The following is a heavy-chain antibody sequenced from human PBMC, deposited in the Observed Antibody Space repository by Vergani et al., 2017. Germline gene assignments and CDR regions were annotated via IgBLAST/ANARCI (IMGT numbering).Heavy chain of an antibody. Sequence: QVQLQESGPGLVKPSQTLSLTCTVSGGSLSSYYWSWIRQPPGKGLEWIGYIYYSGSTNYNPSLKSRVTISVDTSKNQFSLKLSSVTAADTAVYYCARSLRFLEWFIDIWGQGTMVTVSS. J-gene: IGHJ3*02. CDR1: GGSLSSYY. V-gene: IGHV4-59*01. CDR3: ARSLRFLEWFIDI. CDR2: IYYSGST. D-gene: IGHD3-3*01.